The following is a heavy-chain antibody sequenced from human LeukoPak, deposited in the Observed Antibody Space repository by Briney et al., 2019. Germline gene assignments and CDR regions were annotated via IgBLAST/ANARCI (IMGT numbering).Heavy chain of an antibody. CDR3: ARVSSRRLPPSYSYDRRNYFDY. J-gene: IGHJ4*02. V-gene: IGHV4-34*01. CDR2: INHSGST. Sequence: SETLSLTCAVYGGSFSGYYWSWIRQPPGKGLEWIGQINHSGSTNYSPSLKGRVTISVDTSKNQFSLKLSSVTAADTAVYYCARVSSRRLPPSYSYDRRNYFDYWGQGTLVTVSS. CDR1: GGSFSGYY. D-gene: IGHD3-22*01.